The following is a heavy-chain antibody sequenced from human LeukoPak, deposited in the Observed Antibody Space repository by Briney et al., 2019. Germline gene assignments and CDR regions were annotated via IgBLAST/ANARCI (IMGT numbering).Heavy chain of an antibody. CDR3: AKGGNWGETPFDY. CDR1: GFTFTSYS. J-gene: IGHJ4*02. D-gene: IGHD3-16*01. Sequence: PGGSLRLSCAASGFTFTSYSMNWVRQAPGKGLEWVSTISGGGGSTYYADSVKGRFTISRDNYKNTLYLQVNSLRAEDTAVYYCAKGGNWGETPFDYWGQGTLVTVSS. V-gene: IGHV3-23*01. CDR2: ISGGGGST.